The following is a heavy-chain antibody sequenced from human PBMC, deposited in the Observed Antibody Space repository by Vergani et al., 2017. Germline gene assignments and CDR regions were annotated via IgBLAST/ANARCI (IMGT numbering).Heavy chain of an antibody. CDR2: INHNSGGT. D-gene: IGHD1-26*01. V-gene: IGHV1-2*02. J-gene: IGHJ6*02. CDR1: GYTFTGYY. CDR3: AREVGSYYPRSHYYYGMDV. Sequence: QVQLVQSGAEVKKPGASVKVSCKASGYTFTGYYMHWVRQASGQGLEWMGWINHNSGGTNYAQKFQGRVTMTRDTSISTAYMELSRLRSDDTAVYYCAREVGSYYPRSHYYYGMDVWGQGTTVTVSS.